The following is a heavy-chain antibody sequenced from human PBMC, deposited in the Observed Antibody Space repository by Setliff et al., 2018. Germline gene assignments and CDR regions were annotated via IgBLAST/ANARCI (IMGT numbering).Heavy chain of an antibody. CDR1: GYTFTSHY. D-gene: IGHD3-22*01. CDR3: ARANYYDSSGHSVYGMDV. J-gene: IGHJ6*02. V-gene: IGHV1-46*01. CDR2: INPSSGRT. Sequence: RASVKVSCKASGYTFTSHYMHWVRQAPGLGLEWMGTINPSSGRTSYAQKFQGRVTMTRDESTSTAYMELSSLRSEDAAVYYCARANYYDSSGHSVYGMDVWGQGTTVTVSS.